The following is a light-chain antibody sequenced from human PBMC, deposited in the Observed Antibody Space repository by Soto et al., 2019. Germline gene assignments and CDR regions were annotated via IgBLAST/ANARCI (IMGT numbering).Light chain of an antibody. J-gene: IGKJ4*01. CDR3: QQYGSSSLT. Sequence: EIVLTQSPGTLSLSPGERATLSCRASQSVSSSYLAWFQQKSGQAPRLLIYGASSRATGIPDRFSGSGSGTDFTLTISRLEPEDLAVYYCQQYGSSSLTFGGGTKVEIK. V-gene: IGKV3-20*01. CDR1: QSVSSSY. CDR2: GAS.